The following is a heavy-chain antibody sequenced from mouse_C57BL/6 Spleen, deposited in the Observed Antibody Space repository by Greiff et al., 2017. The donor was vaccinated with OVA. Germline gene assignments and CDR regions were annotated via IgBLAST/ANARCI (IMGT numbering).Heavy chain of an antibody. Sequence: QVQLQQPGAELVKPGASVKLSCKASGYTFTSYWMQWVKQRPGQGLEWIGEIDPSDSYTNYNQKFKGKATLTVDTSSSTAYMQLSSLTSEDSAVYYCARKDSSGYVLFAYWGQGTLVTVSA. V-gene: IGHV1-50*01. J-gene: IGHJ3*01. CDR1: GYTFTSYW. D-gene: IGHD3-2*02. CDR2: IDPSDSYT. CDR3: ARKDSSGYVLFAY.